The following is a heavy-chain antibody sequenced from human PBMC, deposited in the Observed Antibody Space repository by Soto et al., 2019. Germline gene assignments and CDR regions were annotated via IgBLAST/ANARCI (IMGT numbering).Heavy chain of an antibody. V-gene: IGHV4-59*01. D-gene: IGHD3-22*01. CDR1: GGSISSYY. CDR2: IYYSGST. Sequence: PSETLSLTCTVSGGSISSYYWSWIRQPPGKGLEWIGYIYYSGSTNYNPSLKSRVTISVDTSKNQFSLKLSSVTAADTAVYYCARAPSWLLLPHPPDYYYYYGMDVWGQGTTVTVSS. J-gene: IGHJ6*02. CDR3: ARAPSWLLLPHPPDYYYYYGMDV.